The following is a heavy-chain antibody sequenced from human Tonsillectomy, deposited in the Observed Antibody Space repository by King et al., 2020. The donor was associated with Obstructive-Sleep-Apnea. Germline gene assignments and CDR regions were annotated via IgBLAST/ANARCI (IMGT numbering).Heavy chain of an antibody. D-gene: IGHD5-12*01. CDR1: VYTFTSYG. J-gene: IGHJ1*01. Sequence: VQLVESGAEVKKPGASVKVSCKASVYTFTSYGISCVLQAPGQGLEWMGWISAYNGNTNYAQQLQGRVTMTTDTSTSTAYRELRSRRSYDTAVYYCARDRVVADDPPFQHWGQGTLVTVSS. CDR3: ARDRVVADDPPFQH. CDR2: ISAYNGNT. V-gene: IGHV1-18*01.